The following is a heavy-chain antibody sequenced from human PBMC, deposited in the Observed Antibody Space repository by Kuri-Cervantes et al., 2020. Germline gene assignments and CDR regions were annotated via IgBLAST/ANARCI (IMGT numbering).Heavy chain of an antibody. J-gene: IGHJ4*02. CDR2: INSDGSST. CDR1: GFTFSSYW. CDR3: AKDLYSSGWMFFDY. Sequence: GGSLRLSCAASGFTFSSYWMHWVRQAPGKGLVWVSRINSDGSSTSYADSVKGRFTISRDNAKNTLYLQMNSLRAEDTALYYCAKDLYSSGWMFFDYWGQGTLVTVSS. D-gene: IGHD6-19*01. V-gene: IGHV3-74*01.